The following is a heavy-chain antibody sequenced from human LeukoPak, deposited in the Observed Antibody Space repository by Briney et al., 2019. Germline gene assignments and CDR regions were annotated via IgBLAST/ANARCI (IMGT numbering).Heavy chain of an antibody. CDR2: ISGSGGST. V-gene: IGHV3-23*01. Sequence: GGSLRLSCAASGFTFSSYAMSWVRQAPRKGLEWVSAISGSGGSTYYADSVKGRFTISRDNSKNTLYLQTNSLRAEDTAVYYCAKGTRDSTDYPFDYWGQGTLVTVSS. J-gene: IGHJ4*02. CDR3: AKGTRDSTDYPFDY. CDR1: GFTFSSYA. D-gene: IGHD2-2*01.